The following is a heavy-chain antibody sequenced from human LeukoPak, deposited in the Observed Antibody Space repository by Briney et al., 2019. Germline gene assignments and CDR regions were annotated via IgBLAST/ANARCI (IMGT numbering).Heavy chain of an antibody. D-gene: IGHD3-16*02. CDR3: ATVLNYDYVWGSYRSSWTMDV. J-gene: IGHJ6*03. Sequence: GASVKVSCKASGYTFTSYDINWVRQATGQGLEWMGWMNPNSGNTGYAQKFQGRVTITRNTSISTAYMELSSLRSEDTAVYYCATVLNYDYVWGSYRSSWTMDVWGKGTTVTISS. V-gene: IGHV1-8*03. CDR1: GYTFTSYD. CDR2: MNPNSGNT.